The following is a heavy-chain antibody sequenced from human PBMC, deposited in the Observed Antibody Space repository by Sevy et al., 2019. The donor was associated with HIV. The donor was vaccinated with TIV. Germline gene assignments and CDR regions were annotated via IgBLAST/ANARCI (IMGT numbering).Heavy chain of an antibody. CDR1: GFTFSSYA. V-gene: IGHV3-23*01. Sequence: GGSLRLSCAASGFTFSSYAMSWVRQAPGKGLEWVSAISGSGGSTYYADSVKGRFTISRDNSKNTLDLQMNSLRAEDKAVYYCAKGYVLRFLEWLPPGPSTHDAFDIWGQGTMVTVSS. J-gene: IGHJ3*02. CDR3: AKGYVLRFLEWLPPGPSTHDAFDI. CDR2: ISGSGGST. D-gene: IGHD3-3*01.